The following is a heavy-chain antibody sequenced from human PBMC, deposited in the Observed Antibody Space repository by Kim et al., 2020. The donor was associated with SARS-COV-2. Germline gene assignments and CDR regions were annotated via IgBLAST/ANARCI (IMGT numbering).Heavy chain of an antibody. J-gene: IGHJ6*02. CDR3: ARDISYYYDSSGYNVYYGMDV. D-gene: IGHD3-22*01. Sequence: SVKVSCKASGGTFSSYAISWVRQAPGQGLEWMGGIIPIFGTANYAQKFQGRVTITADKSTSTAYMELSSLRSEDTAVYYCARDISYYYDSSGYNVYYGMDVWGQGTTVTVSS. V-gene: IGHV1-69*06. CDR1: GGTFSSYA. CDR2: IIPIFGTA.